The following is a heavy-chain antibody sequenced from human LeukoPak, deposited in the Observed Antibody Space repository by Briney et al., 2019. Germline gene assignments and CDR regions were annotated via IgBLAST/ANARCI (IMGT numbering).Heavy chain of an antibody. CDR1: GFTFSSYW. Sequence: PGGSLRLSCAASGFTFSSYWMHWVRQAPRKGQVWVSRINIDGSSTSYADSVKGRFTISRDNSKNTLYLQMNSLRAEDTAVYYCARDRPQYYDFWSGYFDYWGQGTLVTVSS. J-gene: IGHJ4*02. V-gene: IGHV3-74*01. CDR3: ARDRPQYYDFWSGYFDY. D-gene: IGHD3-3*01. CDR2: INIDGSST.